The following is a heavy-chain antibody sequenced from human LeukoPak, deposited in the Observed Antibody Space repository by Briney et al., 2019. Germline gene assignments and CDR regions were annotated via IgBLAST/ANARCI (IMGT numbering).Heavy chain of an antibody. V-gene: IGHV3-11*06. CDR2: ISSSSSYT. Sequence: LSLTCAVYGGSFSGYYWSWIRQAPGKGLEWVSYISSSSSYTNYADSVKGRFTISRDNAKNSLYLQMNSLRAEDTAVYYCAREPSVHHYDILTGYYRTTAGVSGWFDPWGQGTLVTVSS. D-gene: IGHD3-9*01. CDR3: AREPSVHHYDILTGYYRTTAGVSGWFDP. J-gene: IGHJ5*02. CDR1: GGSFSGYY.